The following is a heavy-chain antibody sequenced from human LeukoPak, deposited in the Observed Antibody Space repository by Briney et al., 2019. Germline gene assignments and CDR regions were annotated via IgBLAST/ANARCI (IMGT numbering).Heavy chain of an antibody. D-gene: IGHD4-11*01. CDR2: INHSGST. Sequence: QPSETLSLTCAVYGGSFSGYYWSWIRQPPGKGLEWIGEINHSGSTNYNPSLKSRVTISVDTSKNQFSLRLTSVTAADTAVYYCARSVPSLDYLFDSWGHGTLVTVSS. J-gene: IGHJ5*01. V-gene: IGHV4-34*01. CDR1: GGSFSGYY. CDR3: ARSVPSLDYLFDS.